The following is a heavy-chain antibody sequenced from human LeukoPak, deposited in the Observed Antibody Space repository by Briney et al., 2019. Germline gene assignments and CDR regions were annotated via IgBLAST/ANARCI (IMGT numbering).Heavy chain of an antibody. J-gene: IGHJ4*02. CDR3: GGAYGDYRYFNY. CDR1: GFGFSGYW. Sequence: GGSLRLSCAASGFGFSGYWMSWVRQAPGKGLEWVARSRNKANSYTTEYAASVKGRFTNSRDDPENSMYLQMNDLKTEDTAVYYCGGAYGDYRYFNYWGQGTLVTVSS. CDR2: SRNKANSYTT. V-gene: IGHV3-72*01. D-gene: IGHD4-17*01.